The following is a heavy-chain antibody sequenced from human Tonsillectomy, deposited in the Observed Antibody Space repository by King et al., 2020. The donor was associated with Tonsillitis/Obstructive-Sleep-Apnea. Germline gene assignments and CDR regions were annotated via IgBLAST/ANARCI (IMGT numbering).Heavy chain of an antibody. D-gene: IGHD4/OR15-4a*01. Sequence: VQLQESGPGLVKPSGTLSLTCAVSGGSISSSYWWTWVRQPPGKGLEWIGEVYHSGRTHYSPPLKSRVTISVDKSKNQFSLKLNSVTAADTAVYYCAAALYGDNFDYWGQGTLVTVSS. CDR1: GGSISSSYW. CDR3: AAALYGDNFDY. CDR2: VYHSGRT. J-gene: IGHJ4*02. V-gene: IGHV4-4*02.